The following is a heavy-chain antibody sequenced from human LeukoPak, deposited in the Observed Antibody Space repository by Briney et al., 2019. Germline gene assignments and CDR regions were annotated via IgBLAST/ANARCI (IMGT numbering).Heavy chain of an antibody. D-gene: IGHD3-9*01. J-gene: IGHJ4*02. Sequence: GGSLRLSCEASGLTFSSYGMSWVRQAPGKGLEWVSGISVSGGNTFYADSVKGRFTISRDNSKNTLYLQMNSLRAEDTAVYYCAKRRTNYDILTGDFDYWGQGTLVTVSS. CDR1: GLTFSSYG. CDR3: AKRRTNYDILTGDFDY. V-gene: IGHV3-23*01. CDR2: ISVSGGNT.